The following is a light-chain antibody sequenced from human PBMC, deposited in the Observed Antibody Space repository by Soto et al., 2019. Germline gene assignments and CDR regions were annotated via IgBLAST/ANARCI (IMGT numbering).Light chain of an antibody. V-gene: IGKV1-33*01. CDR2: DAY. J-gene: IGKJ3*01. CDR1: QDIGSS. Sequence: DIQMTQSPPSLSASVGDRVTITCQASQDIGSSLNWFQHKPGKAPNLVIYDAYNLEIGVPSRFSGSGSGTDFTFTITSLRPEDIATYYCQKSDHLPLFGPGTKVESK. CDR3: QKSDHLPL.